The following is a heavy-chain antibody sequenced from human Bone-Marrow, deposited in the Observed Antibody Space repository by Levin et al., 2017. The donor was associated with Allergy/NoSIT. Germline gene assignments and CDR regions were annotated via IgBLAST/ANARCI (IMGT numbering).Heavy chain of an antibody. CDR1: GFNFDDYA. V-gene: IGHV3-9*01. CDR3: VKGYDSNAYFYYFES. CDR2: ISWNSDTI. D-gene: IGHD3-22*01. Sequence: PGGSLRLSCAASGFNFDDYAMHWVRRVPGKGLEWLSVISWNSDTIAYAPSVEGRFTISRDNAKRSLVLEMTSQRADDTALYYCVKGYDSNAYFYYFESWGQGTLVTVSS. J-gene: IGHJ4*02.